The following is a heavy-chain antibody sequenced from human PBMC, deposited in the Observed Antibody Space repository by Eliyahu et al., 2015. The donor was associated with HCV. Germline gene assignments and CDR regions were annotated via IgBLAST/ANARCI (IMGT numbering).Heavy chain of an antibody. Sequence: QIQLRQSGPGLVKPSQTLSLTCAISGDSVXSDXXAWNWIRQXPTXGLEGLGRAYFRSTWYSESAVSVRSRITISPDTSKNQFSLELNSVTPEDTAVYYCARDRKAVAGPNWFDPWGQGILVTVSS. V-gene: IGHV6-1*01. D-gene: IGHD6-19*01. CDR1: GDSVXSDXXA. CDR3: ARDRKAVAGPNWFDP. CDR2: AYFRSTWYS. J-gene: IGHJ5*02.